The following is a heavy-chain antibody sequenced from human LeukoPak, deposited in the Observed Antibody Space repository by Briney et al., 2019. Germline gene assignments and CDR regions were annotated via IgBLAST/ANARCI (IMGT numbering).Heavy chain of an antibody. CDR1: GGTFSSYA. J-gene: IGHJ6*04. CDR2: IIPIFGTA. CDR3: ARGLLWFGEYYYYYGMDV. Sequence: ASVKVSCKASGGTFSSYAISWVRQAPGQGLEWMGGIIPIFGTANYAQKFQGRVTITADKSTSTAYMELSSLSSEDTAVYYCARGLLWFGEYYYYYGMDVWGKGTTVTVSS. D-gene: IGHD3-10*01. V-gene: IGHV1-69*06.